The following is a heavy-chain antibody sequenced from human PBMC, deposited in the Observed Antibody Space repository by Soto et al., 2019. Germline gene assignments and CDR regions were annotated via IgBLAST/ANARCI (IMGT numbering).Heavy chain of an antibody. Sequence: ASVKVSCKASGYTFTSYYVHWVRQAPGQGLEWMGIINPSGATTTYAQNFQGRVAMTRDTSTSTVYMELSSLRSEDTAVYYCAPYYDVWSGYPPGYRRPGYWGQGTLVTVSS. CDR1: GYTFTSYY. V-gene: IGHV1-46*01. CDR3: APYYDVWSGYPPGYRRPGY. CDR2: INPSGATT. J-gene: IGHJ4*02. D-gene: IGHD3-3*01.